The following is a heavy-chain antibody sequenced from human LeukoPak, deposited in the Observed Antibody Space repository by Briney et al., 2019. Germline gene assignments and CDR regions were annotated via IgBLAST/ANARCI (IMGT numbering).Heavy chain of an antibody. CDR3: ARGGYGGYA. Sequence: PSETLSLTCAVSGASISSSNWWSWVRQPPGKGLEWIGEIYHRGSTNYNPSLKSRVTISVDNSKNHFSLKLTSVTAAATAVYYCARGGYGGYAWGQGTLVTVSS. J-gene: IGHJ4*02. V-gene: IGHV4-4*02. D-gene: IGHD1-26*01. CDR2: IYHRGST. CDR1: GASISSSNW.